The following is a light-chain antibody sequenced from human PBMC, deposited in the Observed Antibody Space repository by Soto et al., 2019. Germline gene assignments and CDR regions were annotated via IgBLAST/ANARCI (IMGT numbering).Light chain of an antibody. CDR2: DVT. CDR1: RSDVGGYNY. V-gene: IGLV2-14*01. J-gene: IGLJ1*01. Sequence: QSALTQPASVSGSPGQSITISCTGTRSDVGGYNYVYWHQQHPGKAPKLMIYDVTNRPSGVSDRFSGSKSGNTASLTISGLQAEDEADYYCSSYTSSSTYDFGAGTKLTVL. CDR3: SSYTSSSTYD.